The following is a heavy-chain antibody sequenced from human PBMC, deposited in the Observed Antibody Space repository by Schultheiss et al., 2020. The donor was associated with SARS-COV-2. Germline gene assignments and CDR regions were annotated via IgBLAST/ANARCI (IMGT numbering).Heavy chain of an antibody. J-gene: IGHJ6*03. CDR2: IVVGSGNT. V-gene: IGHV1-58*02. CDR1: GFTFTSSA. CDR3: ARDPHDYGGNREWYYYYYMDV. Sequence: KISCKASGFTFTSSAMQWVRQARGQRLEWIGWIVVGSGNTNYAQKFQERVTMTTDTSTSTAYMELRSLRSDDTAVYYCARDPHDYGGNREWYYYYYMDVWGKGTTVTVSS. D-gene: IGHD4-23*01.